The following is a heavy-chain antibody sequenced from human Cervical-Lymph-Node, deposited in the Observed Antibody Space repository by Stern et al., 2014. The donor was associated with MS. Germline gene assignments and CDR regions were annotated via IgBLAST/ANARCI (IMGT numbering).Heavy chain of an antibody. D-gene: IGHD2/OR15-2a*01. V-gene: IGHV4-59*01. CDR3: ARDKGMFFL. CDR2: IYSSGST. J-gene: IGHJ4*01. CDR1: GGSIPNDY. Sequence: QVQLVASGPGLAKPSETLSLTCTVSGGSIPNDYWRWIRPPPGTGLEWIGYIYSSGSTNYNPSLKSRVTISVDTSKNQFSLKLSSVTAADTAVYYCARDKGMFFLWGQGTLVTVSS.